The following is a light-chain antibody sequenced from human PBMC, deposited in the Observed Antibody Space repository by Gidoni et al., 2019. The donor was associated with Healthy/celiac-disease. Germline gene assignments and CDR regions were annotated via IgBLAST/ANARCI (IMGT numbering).Light chain of an antibody. J-gene: IGKJ1*01. CDR1: QSISTY. CDR3: QQSHTTPWT. CDR2: SAS. V-gene: IGKV1-39*01. Sequence: DIQMTQSPSSLSASVGDRVPITCRASQSISTYLNWYQQKPGKAPNLLIYSASRLQSGVPSRFSGSGSGTDFTLSISSLQPEDFATYYCQQSHTTPWTFGQGTKVEIK.